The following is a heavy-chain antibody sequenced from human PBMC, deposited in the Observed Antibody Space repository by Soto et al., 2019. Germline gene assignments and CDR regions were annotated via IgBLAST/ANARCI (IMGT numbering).Heavy chain of an antibody. CDR1: GFTFSSYA. CDR2: ISGSGGST. V-gene: IGHV3-23*01. D-gene: IGHD4-17*01. J-gene: IGHJ5*02. CDR3: AKAVYGDYKQSDDMAWFDP. Sequence: GGSLRLSCAASGFTFSSYAMSWVRQAPGKGLEWVSAISGSGGSTYYADSVKGRFTISRDNSKNTLYLQMKSLRAEDTAVYYCAKAVYGDYKQSDDMAWFDPWGQGNLVTVSS.